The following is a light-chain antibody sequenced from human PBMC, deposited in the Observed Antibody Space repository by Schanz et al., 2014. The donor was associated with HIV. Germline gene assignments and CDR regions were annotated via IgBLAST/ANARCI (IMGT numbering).Light chain of an antibody. V-gene: IGKV1-5*03. CDR2: KAS. CDR3: QHYGSSGT. Sequence: DIQMTQSPSILAASVGDRVILTCRASQSINSWLAWYQQKPGKAPNLLIYKASTLESGVPSRFSGSGSGTEFTLTISSLQPDDFAVYYCQHYGSSGTFGQGTKVEIK. CDR1: QSINSW. J-gene: IGKJ1*01.